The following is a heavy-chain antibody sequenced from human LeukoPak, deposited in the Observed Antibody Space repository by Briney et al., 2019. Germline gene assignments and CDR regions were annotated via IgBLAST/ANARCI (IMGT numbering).Heavy chain of an antibody. D-gene: IGHD3-3*01. CDR1: GGSISSGSYY. Sequence: SETLSLTCTVSGGSISSGSYYWSWIRQPAGKGLEWIGRIYTSGSTNYNPTLKSRVTISVDTSKNQFSLKLSSVTAADTAVYYCARDSSDFWSGYSKYNWFDPWGQGTLVTVSS. CDR3: ARDSSDFWSGYSKYNWFDP. J-gene: IGHJ5*02. CDR2: IYTSGST. V-gene: IGHV4-61*02.